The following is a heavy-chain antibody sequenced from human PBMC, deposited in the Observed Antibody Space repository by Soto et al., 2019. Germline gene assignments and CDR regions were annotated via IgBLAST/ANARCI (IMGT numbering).Heavy chain of an antibody. V-gene: IGHV1-8*01. D-gene: IGHD3-10*01. CDR3: ARGRHGSGSGPKKNWFDP. CDR2: MNPNSGNT. Sequence: ASVEVSCKASGYTFTSYDINWVRQATGQGLEWMGWMNPNSGNTGYAQKFQGRVTMTRNTSISTAYMELSSLRSEDTAVYYCARGRHGSGSGPKKNWFDPWGQGTLVTVSS. J-gene: IGHJ5*02. CDR1: GYTFTSYD.